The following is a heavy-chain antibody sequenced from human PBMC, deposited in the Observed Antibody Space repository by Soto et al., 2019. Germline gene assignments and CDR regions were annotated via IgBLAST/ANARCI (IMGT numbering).Heavy chain of an antibody. D-gene: IGHD3-22*01. V-gene: IGHV3-15*07. CDR3: TTDPVTMIVVVTSSG. CDR2: IKSKTDGGTT. Sequence: PGGSLRLSCAASGFTFSNAWMNWVRQAPGKGLEWVGRIKSKTDGGTTDYAAPVKGRFTISRDDSKNTLYLQMNGLKTEDTAVYYCTTDPVTMIVVVTSSGWGQGTLVTVSS. J-gene: IGHJ4*02. CDR1: GFTFSNAW.